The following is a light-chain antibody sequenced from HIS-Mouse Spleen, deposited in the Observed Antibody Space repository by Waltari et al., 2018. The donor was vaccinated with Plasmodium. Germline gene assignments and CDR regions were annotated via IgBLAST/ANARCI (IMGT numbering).Light chain of an antibody. CDR1: QSVSSN. Sequence: EIVMTQSPATRSVSPGEGATLSCRSSQSVSSNLAWYQQKPGQAPRLLIYGASTRATGIPASFSGSGSGTEFTLTISSLQSEDFAVYYCQQYNNWSFTFGPGTKVDIK. CDR2: GAS. V-gene: IGKV3-15*01. J-gene: IGKJ3*01. CDR3: QQYNNWSFT.